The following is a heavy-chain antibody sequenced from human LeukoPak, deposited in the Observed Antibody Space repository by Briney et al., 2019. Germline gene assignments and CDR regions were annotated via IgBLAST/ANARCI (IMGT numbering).Heavy chain of an antibody. CDR1: GFSFSSYS. CDR2: IGASSATI. CDR3: AKVFGVEYFYYMDV. V-gene: IGHV3-48*04. Sequence: PGGSLRLSCAASGFSFSSYSMNWVRQAPGKGLEWISYIGASSATIYYADSVQGRFTISRDNAKNSLYLQMDNLRAEDTAVYYCAKVFGVEYFYYMDVWGNGATVNVSS. D-gene: IGHD3-3*01. J-gene: IGHJ6*03.